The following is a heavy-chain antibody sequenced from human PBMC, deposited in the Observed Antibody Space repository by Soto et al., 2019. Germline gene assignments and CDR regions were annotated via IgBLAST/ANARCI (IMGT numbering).Heavy chain of an antibody. J-gene: IGHJ4*02. Sequence: GVHWVRQPPGRALEWLALIYWDDDKRFSPSLTDRLTITKDTSKNQVVLTMANLDPVDTATYYCARRPGNVVFHLDYWGQGTLVTVS. V-gene: IGHV2-5*02. CDR1: G. D-gene: IGHD3-10*02. CDR2: IYWDDDK. CDR3: ARRPGNVVFHLDY.